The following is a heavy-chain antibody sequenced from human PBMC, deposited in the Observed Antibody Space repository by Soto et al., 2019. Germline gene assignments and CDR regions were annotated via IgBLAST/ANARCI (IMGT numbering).Heavy chain of an antibody. V-gene: IGHV3-72*01. CDR3: VRGLNSFDV. CDR2: SRNKDHKYST. CDR1: GFIFRDHY. Sequence: PGGSLRLSCAVSGFIFRDHYMDWVRQAPGKGLEWVGRSRNKDHKYSTEYAASVRGRVTISRDDSRNVLYLQINSLRVEDTAVYYCVRGLNSFDVLGRGTKVTVSS. D-gene: IGHD2-21*02. J-gene: IGHJ3*01.